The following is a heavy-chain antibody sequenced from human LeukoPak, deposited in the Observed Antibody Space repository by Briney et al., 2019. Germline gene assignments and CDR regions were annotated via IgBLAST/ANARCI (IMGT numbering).Heavy chain of an antibody. Sequence: GASVKVSCKASGYTFTNYGISWVRQAPGQGLEWMGWISAYNGNTNYAQKLQGRVTMTTDTSTSTAYMNLRSLRSDDTAVYYCARDDYDISAPIYFQHWGQGTLVTVSS. V-gene: IGHV1-18*01. CDR3: ARDDYDISAPIYFQH. J-gene: IGHJ1*01. CDR1: GYTFTNYG. CDR2: ISAYNGNT. D-gene: IGHD3-22*01.